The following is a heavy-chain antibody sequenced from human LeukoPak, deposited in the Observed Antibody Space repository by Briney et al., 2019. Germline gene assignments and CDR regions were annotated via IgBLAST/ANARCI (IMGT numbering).Heavy chain of an antibody. D-gene: IGHD6-13*01. J-gene: IGHJ6*03. CDR2: IIPIFGTA. Sequence: SVKVSCKASGGTFSSYAIRWVRQAPEQGLEWMGRIIPIFGTANYAQKFQGRVTITADKSTSTAYMELSSLRSEDTAVYYCAREGSSWYVPSYMDVWGKGTTVTVSS. CDR1: GGTFSSYA. V-gene: IGHV1-69*06. CDR3: AREGSSWYVPSYMDV.